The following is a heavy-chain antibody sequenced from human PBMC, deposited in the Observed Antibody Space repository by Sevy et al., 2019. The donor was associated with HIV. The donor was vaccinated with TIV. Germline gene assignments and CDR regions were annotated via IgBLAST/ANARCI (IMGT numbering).Heavy chain of an antibody. CDR1: GFSLGTSGVG. V-gene: IGHV2-5*01. CDR3: AHSNTYYYDSSGYRSYFDY. D-gene: IGHD3-22*01. J-gene: IGHJ4*02. CDR2: IYWNDDK. Sequence: SGPTLVNPTQTLTLTCTFSGFSLGTSGVGVGWIRQPPGKALEWLALIYWNDDKRYSPSLKSRLTITKDTSKNQVVLTMTNMDPVDTATYYCAHSNTYYYDSSGYRSYFDYWGQGTLVTVSS.